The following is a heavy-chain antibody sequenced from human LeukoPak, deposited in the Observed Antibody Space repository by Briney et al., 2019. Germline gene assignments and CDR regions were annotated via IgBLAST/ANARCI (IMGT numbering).Heavy chain of an antibody. V-gene: IGHV4-59*01. J-gene: IGHJ6*02. CDR3: ARVSADLAAAGTVGSRYYYGMDV. CDR2: IYYSGST. Sequence: PSETLSLTCTVSGGSISSYYWSWIRQPPGKGLEWIGYIYYSGSTNYNPSLKSRVTISVDTSKNQFSLKLSSVTAADTAVYYCARVSADLAAAGTVGSRYYYGMDVWGQGTTVTVSS. CDR1: GGSISSYY. D-gene: IGHD6-13*01.